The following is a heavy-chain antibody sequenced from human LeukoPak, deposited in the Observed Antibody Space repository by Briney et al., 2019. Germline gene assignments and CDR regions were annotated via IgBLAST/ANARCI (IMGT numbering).Heavy chain of an antibody. J-gene: IGHJ4*02. CDR1: GFTFSSYA. CDR2: ISHDGSNK. CDR3: ARAFGTTGY. V-gene: IGHV3-30-3*01. D-gene: IGHD1-1*01. Sequence: GGSLRLSCAASGFTFSSYAMHWVRQAPGKGLEWVAVISHDGSNKYYADSVKGRFTISRDNSKNTLYLQMNSLRAEDTAVYYCARAFGTTGYWGQGTLVTVSS.